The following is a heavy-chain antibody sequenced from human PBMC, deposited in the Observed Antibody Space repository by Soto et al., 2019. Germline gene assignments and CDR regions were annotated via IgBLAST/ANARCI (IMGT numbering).Heavy chain of an antibody. J-gene: IGHJ4*02. Sequence: ETLSLTCAVYGGSFSGYYWSWIRQPPGKGLEWIGEINHSGSTNYNPSLKSRVTISVDTSKNQFSLKLSSVTAADTAVYYCASGRITMIVVASGYFDYWGQGTLVTVS. V-gene: IGHV4-34*01. CDR3: ASGRITMIVVASGYFDY. CDR1: GGSFSGYY. D-gene: IGHD3-22*01. CDR2: INHSGST.